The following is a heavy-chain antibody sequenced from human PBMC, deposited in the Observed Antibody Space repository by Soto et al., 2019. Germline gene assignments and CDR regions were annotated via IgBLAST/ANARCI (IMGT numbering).Heavy chain of an antibody. V-gene: IGHV3-30-3*01. Sequence: GGSLRLSCAASGFTFSSYAMHWVRQAPGKGLEWVAVISYDGSNKYYADSVKGRFTISRDNSKNTLYLQMNSLRAKDMYLYDCAREMTTGGSYAFDIWGQGTMVTVSS. CDR3: AREMTTGGSYAFDI. J-gene: IGHJ3*02. D-gene: IGHD4-17*01. CDR1: GFTFSSYA. CDR2: ISYDGSNK.